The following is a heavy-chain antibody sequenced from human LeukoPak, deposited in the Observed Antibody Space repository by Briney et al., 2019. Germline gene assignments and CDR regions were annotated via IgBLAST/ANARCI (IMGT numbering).Heavy chain of an antibody. Sequence: PGGSLRLSCAASGFTFSSYSMNWVRQAPGKGLEWVSSISSSSSYIYYADSVKGRFTISRDNAKNSLYLQMNSLRAEDTAVYYCAREYSGYDYGNDYFDYWGQGTLVTVSS. V-gene: IGHV3-21*01. J-gene: IGHJ4*02. CDR1: GFTFSSYS. CDR2: ISSSSSYI. CDR3: AREYSGYDYGNDYFDY. D-gene: IGHD5-12*01.